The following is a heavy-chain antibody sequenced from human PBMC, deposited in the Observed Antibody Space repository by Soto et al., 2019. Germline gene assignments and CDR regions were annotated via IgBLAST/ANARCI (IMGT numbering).Heavy chain of an antibody. J-gene: IGHJ4*02. CDR1: GYTFTSYA. V-gene: IGHV1-3*01. Sequence: QVQLVQSGAEVKKPGASVKVSCKASGYTFTSYAMQWVLQAPGQRLEWMGWINAGNGNTKYSQKFQGRVTITSDTSASTDYMELSSLRSEDTAVYYCARDLGGWTDYWGQGTLVTVSS. D-gene: IGHD6-19*01. CDR2: INAGNGNT. CDR3: ARDLGGWTDY.